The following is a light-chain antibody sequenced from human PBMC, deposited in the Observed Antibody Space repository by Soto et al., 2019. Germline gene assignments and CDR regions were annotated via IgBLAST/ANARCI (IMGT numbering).Light chain of an antibody. CDR2: AAS. V-gene: IGKV1-39*01. CDR3: QQSHSAPLT. CDR1: QSISSH. J-gene: IGKJ4*01. Sequence: QMTQSPSSLFASVGDRVTITCRASQSISSHLNWYQQKVGHTPRLLIYAASTLQSEVPPRFSGSGSGTEFTLTISGLQREDFANYYCQQSHSAPLTFGGGTKIQI.